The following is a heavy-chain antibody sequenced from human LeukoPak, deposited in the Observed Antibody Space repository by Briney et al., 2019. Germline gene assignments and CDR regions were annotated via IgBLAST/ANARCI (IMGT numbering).Heavy chain of an antibody. J-gene: IGHJ4*02. CDR3: AKDLDIAARLWFDY. D-gene: IGHD6-6*01. CDR2: ISGSGGST. Sequence: GGSLILFCGASGFIFSSYAMSWVRQAPGKGLVWVSAISGSGGSTYYADSVKGRFTISRDNSKNTPYLQMNSLRVDDVAVYYCAKDLDIAARLWFDYWGQGTLVTVSS. V-gene: IGHV3-23*01. CDR1: GFIFSSYA.